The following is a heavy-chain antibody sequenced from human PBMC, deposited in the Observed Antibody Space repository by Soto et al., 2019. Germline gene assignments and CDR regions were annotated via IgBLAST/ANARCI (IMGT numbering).Heavy chain of an antibody. CDR2: INRSRST. CDR1: GESFSGYY. D-gene: IGHD3-9*01. V-gene: IGHV4-34*01. CDR3: ARGWVGTGSHYFRF. Sequence: QVPLQQWGAGLLKPSETLSLTCAVYGESFSGYYWSWIRQPPGKGLEWIGEINRSRSTNHNPSLKSRVTIAVDTSKDHFSLKLNSVTAAATAVYYCARGWVGTGSHYFRFWGQGTLVTVSS. J-gene: IGHJ4*02.